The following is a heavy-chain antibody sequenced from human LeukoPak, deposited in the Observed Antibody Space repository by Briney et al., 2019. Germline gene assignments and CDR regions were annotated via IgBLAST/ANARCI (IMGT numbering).Heavy chain of an antibody. J-gene: IGHJ4*02. V-gene: IGHV1-18*01. Sequence: ASVKVSCKASGYTFTSYGISWVRQAPGQGLEWMGWISAYNGNTNYAQKLQGRVTMTTDTSTSTAYMELRSLRSDDTAVYCCARDGEGDYYDSSGYPRYWGQGTLVTVSS. D-gene: IGHD3-22*01. CDR3: ARDGEGDYYDSSGYPRY. CDR1: GYTFTSYG. CDR2: ISAYNGNT.